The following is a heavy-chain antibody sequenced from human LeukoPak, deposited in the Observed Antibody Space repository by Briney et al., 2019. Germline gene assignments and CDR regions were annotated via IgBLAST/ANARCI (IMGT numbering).Heavy chain of an antibody. J-gene: IGHJ4*02. V-gene: IGHV3-23*01. CDR1: GFTFSSYA. Sequence: GGSLRLSCAASGFTFSSYAMIWVRQAPGKGLEWVSSISGSGGTTYYADSVKGRFTISRDNSKNTVYLQVNSLRAEDTAVYYCARSSGTYHFDYWGQGTLVTVSS. CDR3: ARSSGTYHFDY. CDR2: ISGSGGTT. D-gene: IGHD1-26*01.